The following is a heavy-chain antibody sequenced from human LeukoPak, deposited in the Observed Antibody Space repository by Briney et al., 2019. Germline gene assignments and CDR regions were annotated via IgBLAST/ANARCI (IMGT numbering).Heavy chain of an antibody. CDR1: GFTFSGFA. J-gene: IGHJ4*02. CDR3: AKDKSPRGYSYGYHDY. D-gene: IGHD5-18*01. V-gene: IGHV3-23*01. CDR2: ISRSGEST. Sequence: GGTLRLSCAASGFTFSGFAMSWIRQAPGKGLEWVSSISRSGESTYYADFVKGRFTISRDNSKNTLYLQMNSLRAEDTAVYYCAKDKSPRGYSYGYHDYWGQGTLVTVSS.